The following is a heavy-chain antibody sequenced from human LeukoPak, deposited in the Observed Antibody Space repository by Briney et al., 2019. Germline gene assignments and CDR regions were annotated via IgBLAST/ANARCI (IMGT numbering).Heavy chain of an antibody. D-gene: IGHD2-2*01. Sequence: ASVKVSCKASGYTFSNYGVSWVRQAPGQGLEWMGWIGAYNGNTDYAQKLQGRVTMTTDTSTSTAYMELTSLRSDDTAVYYCARVLAYCSSTSCHDYWGQGTLVTVSS. CDR3: ARVLAYCSSTSCHDY. CDR2: IGAYNGNT. J-gene: IGHJ4*02. V-gene: IGHV1-18*01. CDR1: GYTFSNYG.